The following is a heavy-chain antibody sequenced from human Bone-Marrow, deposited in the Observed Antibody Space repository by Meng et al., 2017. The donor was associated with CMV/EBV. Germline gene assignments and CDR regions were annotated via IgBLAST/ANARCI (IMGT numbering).Heavy chain of an antibody. J-gene: IGHJ4*02. Sequence: ASVKVSCKASGGTFTTHAISWVRQAPGQGLEWMGWISAYNGNTNYAQKLQGRVTMTTDTSTSTAYMELRSLRSDDTAVYYCARDLGPWSSSSLLGDYWGQGTLVTVSS. CDR2: ISAYNGNT. D-gene: IGHD6-6*01. CDR1: GGTFTTHA. V-gene: IGHV1-18*01. CDR3: ARDLGPWSSSSLLGDY.